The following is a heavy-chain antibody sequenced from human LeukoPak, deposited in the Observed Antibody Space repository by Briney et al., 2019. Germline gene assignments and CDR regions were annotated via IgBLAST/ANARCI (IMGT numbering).Heavy chain of an antibody. Sequence: PGGSLRLSCAASGFTFSSYARSWVRQAPGKGLEWVSAISGSGGSTYYPDSVKGRFTISRHNSKNTLYLQMNSLRAADTAVDYCAKDGYSESYWGQGTLVTVSS. D-gene: IGHD2-15*01. CDR1: GFTFSSYA. CDR2: ISGSGGST. CDR3: AKDGYSESY. V-gene: IGHV3-23*01. J-gene: IGHJ4*02.